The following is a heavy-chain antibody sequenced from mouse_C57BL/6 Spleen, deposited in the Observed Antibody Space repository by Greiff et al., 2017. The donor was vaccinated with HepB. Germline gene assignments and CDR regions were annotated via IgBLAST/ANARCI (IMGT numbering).Heavy chain of an antibody. CDR2: IYPGNSDT. J-gene: IGHJ3*01. CDR1: GYTFTSYW. Sequence: EVQLQQSGTVLARPGASVKMSCKTSGYTFTSYWMHWVKQRPGQGLEWIGAIYPGNSDTSYNQKFKGKAKLTAVTSASTAYMELSSLTNEDSAVYYFRRWAEYLAWFAYWCQGTLVTVSA. V-gene: IGHV1-5*01. CDR3: RRWAEYLAWFAY. D-gene: IGHD5-1*01.